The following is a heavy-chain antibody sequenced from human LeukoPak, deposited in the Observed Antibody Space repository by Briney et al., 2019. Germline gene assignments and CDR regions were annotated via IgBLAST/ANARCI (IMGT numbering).Heavy chain of an antibody. D-gene: IGHD6-13*01. J-gene: IGHJ5*02. CDR2: ISGSGGST. CDR3: AKDPQYSSSWGQWFDP. V-gene: IGHV3-23*01. Sequence: HPGGSLRLSCAASGFTFSSYAMSWVRQAPGKGLEWVSAISGSGGSTYYADSVKGRFTISRDNSKNTLYLQMNSLRAEDTAVYYCAKDPQYSSSWGQWFDPWGQGTLVTVSS. CDR1: GFTFSSYA.